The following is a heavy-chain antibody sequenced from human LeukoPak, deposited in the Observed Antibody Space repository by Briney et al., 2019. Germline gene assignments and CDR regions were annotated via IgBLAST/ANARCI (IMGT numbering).Heavy chain of an antibody. CDR3: AKDRSGYYYDD. CDR2: IGGSGDVT. J-gene: IGHJ4*02. V-gene: IGHV3-23*01. Sequence: GGSLRLSCAASGFTFSSYAMSWVRQAPGKGLEWVSVIGGSGDVTRYTDSVKGRFTISRDNSKNTLYLQMNSLRAEDTAIYYCAKDRSGYYYDDWGQGTLVTVSS. D-gene: IGHD3-22*01. CDR1: GFTFSSYA.